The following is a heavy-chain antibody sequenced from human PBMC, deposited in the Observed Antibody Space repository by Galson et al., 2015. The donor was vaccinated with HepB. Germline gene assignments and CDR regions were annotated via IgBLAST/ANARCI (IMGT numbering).Heavy chain of an antibody. D-gene: IGHD3-3*01. V-gene: IGHV4-28*01. J-gene: IGHJ4*02. Sequence: DTLSLTCAVSGFSITTPNWWVWIRQPPGKGLEWIGYIFSDGRTFSNPSLKSRLTMSVDTSRSQFSLRLSSVTAVDTALYYCATKPDAIYFFDYWSPGTLVTVSS. CDR1: GFSITTPNW. CDR2: IFSDGRT. CDR3: ATKPDAIYFFDY.